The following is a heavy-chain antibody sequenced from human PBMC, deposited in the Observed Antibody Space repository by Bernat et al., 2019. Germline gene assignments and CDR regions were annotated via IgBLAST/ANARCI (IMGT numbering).Heavy chain of an antibody. Sequence: QVQLVQSGAEVKKPGASVKVSCKASGYTFTSYAMHWVRQAPGQRLEWMGWINAGNGNTKYSQKFQGRVTITRDTSASTAYMELSSLRSEDTAVYYCARVEGYCSSTSCYFNWFDPWGQGTLVTVSS. CDR2: INAGNGNT. V-gene: IGHV1-3*01. D-gene: IGHD2-2*01. CDR1: GYTFTSYA. J-gene: IGHJ5*02. CDR3: ARVEGYCSSTSCYFNWFDP.